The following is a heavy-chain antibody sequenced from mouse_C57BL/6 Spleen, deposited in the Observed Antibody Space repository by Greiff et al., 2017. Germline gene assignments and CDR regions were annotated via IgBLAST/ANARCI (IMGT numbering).Heavy chain of an antibody. CDR1: GFTFSDYG. CDR2: ISSGSSTI. D-gene: IGHD1-1*01. J-gene: IGHJ2*01. CDR3: ARPITTVNYFDY. Sequence: EVMLVESGGGLVKPGGSLKLSCAASGFTFSDYGMHWVRQAPEKGLEWVAYISSGSSTIYYADTVKGRFTISRDNAKNTLFLQMTSLRSEDTAMYYCARPITTVNYFDYWGQGTTLTVSS. V-gene: IGHV5-17*01.